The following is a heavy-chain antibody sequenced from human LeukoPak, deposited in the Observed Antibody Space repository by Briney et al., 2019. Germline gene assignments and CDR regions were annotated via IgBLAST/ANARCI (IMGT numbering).Heavy chain of an antibody. J-gene: IGHJ6*04. CDR1: GGSFSGYY. V-gene: IGHV4-34*01. CDR2: INHSGST. CDR3: AERGYSGYDNQRYYYYGMDV. D-gene: IGHD5-12*01. Sequence: PSETLSLTCAVYGGSFSGYYWSWIRQPPGKGLEWIGEINHSGSTNYNPSLKSRVTISVDTSKNQSSLKLSSVTAADTAVYYCAERGYSGYDNQRYYYYGMDVWGKGTTVTVSS.